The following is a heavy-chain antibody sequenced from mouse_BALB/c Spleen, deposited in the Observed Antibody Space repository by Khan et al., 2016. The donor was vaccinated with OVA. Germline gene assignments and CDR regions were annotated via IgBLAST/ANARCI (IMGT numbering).Heavy chain of an antibody. D-gene: IGHD1-1*01. Sequence: EVELVESGGGLVKPGGSLKLSCAASGFTFSNYDMSWVRQTPEKRLEWVASISSGGNTYYPDSVKGRFTISRDNARKILYLHMSSLRSEDTAMYYCARGPYYGSSRCYFDYWGQGTTLTVSS. J-gene: IGHJ2*01. CDR2: ISSGGNT. CDR1: GFTFSNYD. CDR3: ARGPYYGSSRCYFDY. V-gene: IGHV5-6-5*01.